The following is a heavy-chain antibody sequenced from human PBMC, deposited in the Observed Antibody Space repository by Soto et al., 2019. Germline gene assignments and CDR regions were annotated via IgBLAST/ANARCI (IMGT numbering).Heavy chain of an antibody. CDR1: GYTFTGYY. CDR3: ARANGGYYDFWSGYRRDYGMDV. V-gene: IGHV1-2*04. Sequence: ASVKVSCKASGYTFTGYYMHWVRQAPGQGLEWMGWINPNSGSTNYAQKFQGWVTMTRDTSISTAYMELSRLRSDDTAVYYCARANGGYYDFWSGYRRDYGMDVWGQGTTVTVSS. D-gene: IGHD3-3*01. J-gene: IGHJ6*02. CDR2: INPNSGST.